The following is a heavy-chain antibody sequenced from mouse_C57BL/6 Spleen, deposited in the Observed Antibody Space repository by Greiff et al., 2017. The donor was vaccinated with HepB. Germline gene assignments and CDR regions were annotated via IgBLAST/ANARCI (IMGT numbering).Heavy chain of an antibody. V-gene: IGHV1-72*01. CDR1: GYTFTSYW. CDR2: IDPNSGGT. J-gene: IGHJ3*01. D-gene: IGHD2-4*01. CDR3: ARRDYDVDWFAY. Sequence: QVQLQQPGAELVKPGASVKLSCKASGYTFTSYWMHWVKQRPGRGLEWIGRIDPNSGGTKYNEKFKSKATLTVDKPSSTADMQLSSLTSEDSAVYYCARRDYDVDWFAYWGQGTLVTVSA.